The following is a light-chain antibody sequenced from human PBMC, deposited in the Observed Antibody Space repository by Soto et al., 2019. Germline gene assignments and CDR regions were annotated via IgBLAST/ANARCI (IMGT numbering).Light chain of an antibody. CDR3: GTWDSSLSAGV. CDR1: SSNIGNNY. V-gene: IGLV1-51*02. J-gene: IGLJ2*01. Sequence: QSVLTQPPSVSAAPGQKVTISCSGSSSNIGNNYVSWYQQLPGTAPKLLIYENNKRPSGIPDRFSGSKSGTSATLGITGLQTGEEDDYYCGTWDSSLSAGVFGGGTKLTVL. CDR2: ENN.